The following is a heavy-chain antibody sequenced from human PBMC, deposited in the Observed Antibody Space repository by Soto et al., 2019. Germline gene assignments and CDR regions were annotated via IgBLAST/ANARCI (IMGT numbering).Heavy chain of an antibody. Sequence: PSETLSLTCAVYGGSFSGYYWSWIRQPPGKGLEWIGEINHSGSTNYNPSLKSRVTISVDTSKNQFSLKLSSVTAADTAVYYCARGAILLWFGELLDYFDYWGQGTLVTVSS. CDR2: INHSGST. V-gene: IGHV4-34*01. CDR1: GGSFSGYY. CDR3: ARGAILLWFGELLDYFDY. D-gene: IGHD3-10*01. J-gene: IGHJ4*02.